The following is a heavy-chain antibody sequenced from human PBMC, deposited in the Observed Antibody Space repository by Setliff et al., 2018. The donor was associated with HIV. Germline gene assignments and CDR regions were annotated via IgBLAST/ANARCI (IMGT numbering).Heavy chain of an antibody. CDR3: AGSRGYFVKAE. J-gene: IGHJ4*02. D-gene: IGHD3-22*01. CDR2: ISSSDGTI. CDR1: GFSFSSYE. Sequence: GSLRLSCAASGFSFSSYEMNWVRQAPGKGLEWVAYISSSDGTIYYADSVKGRFTISRDNAKDSLYLQMNSLRGEDTAVYYCAGSRGYFVKAEWGQGTLVTVSS. V-gene: IGHV3-48*03.